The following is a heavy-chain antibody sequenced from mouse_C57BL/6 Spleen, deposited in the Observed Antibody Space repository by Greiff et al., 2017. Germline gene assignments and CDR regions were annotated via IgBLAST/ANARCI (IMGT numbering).Heavy chain of an antibody. Sequence: QVHVKQPGAELVKPGASVKLSCKASGYTFTSYWMQWVKQRPGKGLEWIGQIYPGDGDTNYNGKFKGKATLTADKSSSTAYMQLSSLTSEDSAVYFCARFVPNYYGSSYEYFDVWGTGTTVTVSS. J-gene: IGHJ1*03. CDR3: ARFVPNYYGSSYEYFDV. D-gene: IGHD1-1*01. CDR2: IYPGDGDT. V-gene: IGHV1-80*01. CDR1: GYTFTSYW.